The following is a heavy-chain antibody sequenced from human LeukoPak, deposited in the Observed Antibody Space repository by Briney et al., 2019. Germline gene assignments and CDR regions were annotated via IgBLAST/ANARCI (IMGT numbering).Heavy chain of an antibody. CDR3: AKGGREGSGSYYTATLYYFDY. Sequence: GGSLRLSCAASGFTFSSYAMSWVRQAPGKGLEWVSAISGSDGSTYYADSVKGRFTISRDNSKNTLYLQMNSLRAEDTAVYYCAKGGREGSGSYYTATLYYFDYWGQGTLVTVSS. D-gene: IGHD3-10*01. V-gene: IGHV3-23*01. J-gene: IGHJ4*02. CDR2: ISGSDGST. CDR1: GFTFSSYA.